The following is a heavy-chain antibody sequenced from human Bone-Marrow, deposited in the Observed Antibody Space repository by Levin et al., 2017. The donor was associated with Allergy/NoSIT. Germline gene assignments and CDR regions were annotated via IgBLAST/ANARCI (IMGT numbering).Heavy chain of an antibody. CDR3: AGEIPYIVYSARLDWCDP. D-gene: IGHD6-6*01. Sequence: SETLSLTCAVYGGSFSGYYWSWIRQPPGKGLEWIGEINHSGSTNYNPSLKSRVTISVDTSKNQFSLKLSSVTAADTAVYYCAGEIPYIVYSARLDWCDPWGQGTLVTVSS. CDR1: GGSFSGYY. J-gene: IGHJ5*02. V-gene: IGHV4-34*01. CDR2: INHSGST.